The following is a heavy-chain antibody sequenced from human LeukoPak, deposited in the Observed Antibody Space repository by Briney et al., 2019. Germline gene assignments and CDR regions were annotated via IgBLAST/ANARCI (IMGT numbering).Heavy chain of an antibody. J-gene: IGHJ3*02. CDR2: TYTRGST. Sequence: PSETLSLTCTVSGGSINNYYWSWIRQPAGKGLEWIGRTYTRGSTNYNPSLKSRVTMSVDTSTNQISLKLSSVTATDTAVYYCARGRYCSADICSGGDAFDIWGQGTMVSVSS. CDR1: GGSINNYY. V-gene: IGHV4-4*07. D-gene: IGHD2-15*01. CDR3: ARGRYCSADICSGGDAFDI.